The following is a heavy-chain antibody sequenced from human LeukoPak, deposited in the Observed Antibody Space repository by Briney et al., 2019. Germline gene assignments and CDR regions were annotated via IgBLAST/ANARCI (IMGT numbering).Heavy chain of an antibody. J-gene: IGHJ4*02. V-gene: IGHV4-59*01. D-gene: IGHD6-19*01. CDR3: ARGGSGWKFDY. Sequence: PSETLSLTCTVSGGSISSYYWSWIRQPPGKGLEWIGYIYYSGSTNYNPSLKSRVTISVDTSKNQFSLKLSSVTAADTAVYYCARGGSGWKFDYWGQGTLVTVSS. CDR1: GGSISSYY. CDR2: IYYSGST.